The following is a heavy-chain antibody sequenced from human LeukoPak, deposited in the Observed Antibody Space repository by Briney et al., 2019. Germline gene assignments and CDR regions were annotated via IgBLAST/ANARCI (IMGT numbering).Heavy chain of an antibody. Sequence: GGSLRLSCSASGFXFSSYAIHWVRQAPGKGLEYVSAISSNGGSTYYADSVKGRFTISRDNSKNTLYLQMSSLRAEDTAVYYCVPGHCSGGSCYERIDYWGQGTLVTVSS. CDR1: GFXFSSYA. CDR2: ISSNGGST. V-gene: IGHV3-64D*09. D-gene: IGHD2-15*01. J-gene: IGHJ4*02. CDR3: VPGHCSGGSCYERIDY.